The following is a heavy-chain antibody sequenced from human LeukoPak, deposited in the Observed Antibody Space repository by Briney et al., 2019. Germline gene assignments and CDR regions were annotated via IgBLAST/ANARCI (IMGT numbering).Heavy chain of an antibody. J-gene: IGHJ4*02. Sequence: SETLSLTCTVSGGSSSNYFCTWLRQSAGAGLECIGHIHTSGTTYYNPSLKSRVSMSVDTSKNEFSLRLNSVTAADTAVYYCARDPAGHGRYFDYWGQGALVTVSS. CDR1: GGSSSNYF. D-gene: IGHD1-14*01. CDR3: ARDPAGHGRYFDY. V-gene: IGHV4-4*07. CDR2: IHTSGTT.